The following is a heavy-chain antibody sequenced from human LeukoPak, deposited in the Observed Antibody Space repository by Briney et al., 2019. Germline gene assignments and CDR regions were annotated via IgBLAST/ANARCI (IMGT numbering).Heavy chain of an antibody. V-gene: IGHV6-1*01. CDR1: WDNVSSNSAA. Sequence: SQTLSLTCAISWDNVSSNSAAMGWIRQSPSRGLEWLGRTYYRSKWYNDYALSVESRITINPDTSKNHFSLQLNSVTPEDTAVYFCARNSVSGTAGAANTFDFWGQGTMVTVSS. CDR3: ARNSVSGTAGAANTFDF. D-gene: IGHD1-26*01. J-gene: IGHJ3*01. CDR2: TYYRSKWYN.